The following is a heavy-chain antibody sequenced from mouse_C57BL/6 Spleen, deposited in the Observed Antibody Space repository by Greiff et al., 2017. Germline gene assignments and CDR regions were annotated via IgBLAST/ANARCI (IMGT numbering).Heavy chain of an antibody. CDR3: ASGAYYYGSPLYAMDY. Sequence: VQLQQSGAELMKPGASVKLSCKATGYTFTGYWIEWVKQRPGHGLEWIGEILPGSGSTNYNEKFKGKATFTADTSSNTAYMQLSSLTTEDSAIYYCASGAYYYGSPLYAMDYWGQGTSVTVSS. J-gene: IGHJ4*01. D-gene: IGHD1-1*01. CDR2: ILPGSGST. V-gene: IGHV1-9*01. CDR1: GYTFTGYW.